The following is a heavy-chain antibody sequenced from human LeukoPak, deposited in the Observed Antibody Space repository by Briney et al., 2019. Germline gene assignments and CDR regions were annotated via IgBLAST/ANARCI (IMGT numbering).Heavy chain of an antibody. CDR3: AKDLDDRPTYYYDSSGYEDY. CDR2: IYSGGST. J-gene: IGHJ4*02. CDR1: GFTVSSNY. Sequence: GSLRLSCAASGFTVSSNYMSWVRQAPGKGLEWVSVIYSGGSTYYADSVKGRFTISRDNSKNTLYLQMNSLRAEDTAVYYCAKDLDDRPTYYYDSSGYEDYWGQGTLVTVSS. D-gene: IGHD3-22*01. V-gene: IGHV3-53*05.